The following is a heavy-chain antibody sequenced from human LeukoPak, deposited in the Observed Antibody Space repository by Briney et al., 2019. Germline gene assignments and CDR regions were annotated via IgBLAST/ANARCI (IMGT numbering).Heavy chain of an antibody. V-gene: IGHV1-69*04. CDR3: ARDRDGYNWGDY. J-gene: IGHJ4*02. CDR1: GGTFSSYA. D-gene: IGHD5-24*01. CDR2: IIPILGIA. Sequence: GSSVKVSCKASGGTFSSYAINWVRQAPGQGLEWMGRIIPILGIANYAQKFQGRVTITADKSTSTAYMELSSLRSEDTAVYYCARDRDGYNWGDYWGQGTLVTVSS.